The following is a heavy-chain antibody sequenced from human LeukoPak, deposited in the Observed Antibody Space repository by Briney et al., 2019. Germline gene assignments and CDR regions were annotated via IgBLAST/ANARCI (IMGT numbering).Heavy chain of an antibody. J-gene: IGHJ2*01. CDR1: GGTFSSYA. D-gene: IGHD2/OR15-2a*01. V-gene: IGHV1-69*05. Sequence: ASVKVSCKASGGTFSSYAISWVRRAPGQGLEWMGRIIPIFGTANYAQKFQGRVTITTDESTSTAYMELSSLRSEDTAVYYCARGGTDYFSAGYFDLWGRGTLVTVSS. CDR2: IIPIFGTA. CDR3: ARGGTDYFSAGYFDL.